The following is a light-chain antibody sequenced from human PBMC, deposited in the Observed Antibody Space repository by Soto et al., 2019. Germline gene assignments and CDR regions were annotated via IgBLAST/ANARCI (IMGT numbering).Light chain of an antibody. Sequence: EIVLTQSPGTLSLSPGEKDPPSHTGSQSVSSSNLVWYQQKPGQAPRLLIYGASSRATGIPDRFSGSGSGTDFSLTISRLEPEDFAVYYCQQYGSSPITFGQGTRLEIK. CDR1: QSVSSSN. J-gene: IGKJ5*01. V-gene: IGKV3-20*01. CDR3: QQYGSSPIT. CDR2: GAS.